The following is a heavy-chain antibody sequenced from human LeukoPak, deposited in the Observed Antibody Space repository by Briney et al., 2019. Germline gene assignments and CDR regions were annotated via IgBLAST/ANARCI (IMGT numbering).Heavy chain of an antibody. CDR2: INHSGST. J-gene: IGHJ4*02. V-gene: IGHV4-34*01. D-gene: IGHD2-8*01. CDR1: GGSFSGYY. Sequence: KPSETLSLTCAVYGGSFSGYYWSWIRQPPGKGLEWIGEINHSGSTNYNPSLKSRVTISLDTSKNQFSLKLYSVTAADTTVYYCARVSGLKNFDYWGQGTLVTVSS. CDR3: ARVSGLKNFDY.